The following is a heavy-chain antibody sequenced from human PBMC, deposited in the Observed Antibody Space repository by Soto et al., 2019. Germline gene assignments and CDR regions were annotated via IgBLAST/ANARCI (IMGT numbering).Heavy chain of an antibody. CDR2: TIPFSRTT. D-gene: IGHD6-19*01. CDR1: GGTFSNYA. J-gene: IGHJ6*02. Sequence: QVQLVQSGAEVRKPGSSVKVSCKASGGTFSNYAITWVRQAPGQGLEWMGGTIPFSRTTNYPQKFQGRVTITADESTSTVYLELGSLRSEDTAVYFCASDYAVADTYYYGMDVWGQGTTVTVSS. V-gene: IGHV1-69*01. CDR3: ASDYAVADTYYYGMDV.